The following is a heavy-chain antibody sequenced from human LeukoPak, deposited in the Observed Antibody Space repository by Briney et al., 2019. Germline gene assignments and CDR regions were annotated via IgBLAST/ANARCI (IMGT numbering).Heavy chain of an antibody. Sequence: PSETLSLTCTVSGGSISSSSYYWGWIRQPPGKGREWIGSIYYSGSTYYNPSLKSRVTISVDTSKNQFSLKLSSVTAADTAVYYCARSYYDFWSGYYTGPPDYWGQGTLVTVSS. CDR3: ARSYYDFWSGYYTGPPDY. D-gene: IGHD3-3*01. CDR2: IYYSGST. V-gene: IGHV4-39*01. CDR1: GGSISSSSYY. J-gene: IGHJ4*02.